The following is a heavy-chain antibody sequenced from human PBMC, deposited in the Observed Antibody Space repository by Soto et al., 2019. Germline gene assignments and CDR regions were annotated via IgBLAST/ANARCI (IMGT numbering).Heavy chain of an antibody. D-gene: IGHD3-10*01. CDR3: AVMVRGVIINDY. V-gene: IGHV4-39*01. CDR2: IYYSGST. CDR1: GGSISSSSYY. J-gene: IGHJ4*02. Sequence: SETLSLTCTVSGGSISSSSYYWGWIRQPPGKGLEWIGSIYYSGSTYYNPSLKSRVTISVDTSKNQFSLKLSSVTAADTAVYYCAVMVRGVIINDYWGQGTLVTVSS.